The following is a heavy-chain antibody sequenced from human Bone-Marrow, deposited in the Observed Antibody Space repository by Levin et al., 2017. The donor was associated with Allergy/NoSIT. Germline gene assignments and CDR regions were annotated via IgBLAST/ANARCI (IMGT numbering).Heavy chain of an antibody. D-gene: IGHD3-16*01. V-gene: IGHV3-33*04. J-gene: IGHJ4*02. CDR3: ARDQGGFLDY. CDR1: GFTFSTYI. CDR2: IWYDGSEE. Sequence: QSGGSLRLSCAASGFTFSTYIMHWVRQAPGKGLQWVATIWYDGSEEHYSDSVKGRFTISRDNSHNTVYLQMNILTAEDTALYFCARDQGGFLDYWGQGTLVTVSS.